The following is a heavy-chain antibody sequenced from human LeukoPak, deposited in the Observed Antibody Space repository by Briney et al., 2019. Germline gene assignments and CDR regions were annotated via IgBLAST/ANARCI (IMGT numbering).Heavy chain of an antibody. CDR3: ARHSAHSSTNDAFDI. CDR1: GFTFSSYS. CDR2: ISSSSSYI. Sequence: PGGSLRLSCAASGFTFSSYSMNWVRQAPGKGLEWVSSISSSSSYIYYADSVKGRFTISRDNAKNSLYLQMNSLRAEDTAVYYCARHSAHSSTNDAFDIWGQGTLVTVSS. D-gene: IGHD6-13*01. V-gene: IGHV3-21*01. J-gene: IGHJ3*02.